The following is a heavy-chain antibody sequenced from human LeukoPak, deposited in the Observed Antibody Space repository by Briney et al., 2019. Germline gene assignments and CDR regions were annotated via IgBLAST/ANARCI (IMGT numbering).Heavy chain of an antibody. Sequence: ASVKVSCKASGYTFTGYYMHWVRQAPGQGLEWKGWINPNSGGTNYAQKFQGRVTMTRDTSISTAYMELSRLRSDDTAVYYCARDADYGGNPEDYWGQGTLVTVSS. J-gene: IGHJ4*02. CDR2: INPNSGGT. CDR1: GYTFTGYY. CDR3: ARDADYGGNPEDY. V-gene: IGHV1-2*02. D-gene: IGHD4-23*01.